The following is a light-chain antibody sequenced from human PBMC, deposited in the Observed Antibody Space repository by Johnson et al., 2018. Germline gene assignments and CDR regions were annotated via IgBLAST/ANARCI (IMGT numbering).Light chain of an antibody. CDR2: ANN. J-gene: IGLJ1*01. Sequence: QSVLTQPPSVSAAPGQKVTISCSGSSSNIGNNYVSWYQQLPGTAPKLLIYANNKRPSGIPDRFSGSKSGTSATLAITALQTGDEADYYCGTWDSSLSAGKVFGTGTKVTVL. CDR3: GTWDSSLSAGKV. V-gene: IGLV1-51*02. CDR1: SSNIGNNY.